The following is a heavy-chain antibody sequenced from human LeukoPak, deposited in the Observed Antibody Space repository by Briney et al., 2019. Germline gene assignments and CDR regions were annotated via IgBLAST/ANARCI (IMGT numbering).Heavy chain of an antibody. CDR3: ASVRGYCSGGSCYPDAFDI. D-gene: IGHD2-15*01. Sequence: ASVKVSCKASGYTFTGYYMHWVRQAPGQGLEWMGWINPSSGGTNYAQKFQGRVTMTRDTSISTAYMELSRLRSDDTAVYYCASVRGYCSGGSCYPDAFDIWGQGTMVTVSS. CDR2: INPSSGGT. CDR1: GYTFTGYY. J-gene: IGHJ3*02. V-gene: IGHV1-2*02.